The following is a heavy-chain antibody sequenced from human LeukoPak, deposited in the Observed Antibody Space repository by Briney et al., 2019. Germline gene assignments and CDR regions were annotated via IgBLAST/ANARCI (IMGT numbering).Heavy chain of an antibody. V-gene: IGHV3-23*01. Sequence: GGSLRLSCAASGFTFSNSAMSWVRQAPGKGLEWVSTLSGSGITTYYADSVKGRFTISRDNSKNTLYLQMSSLRAEDTAVYYCAKGIYSSGWSYFDYWGHGTLVTVSS. J-gene: IGHJ4*01. CDR3: AKGIYSSGWSYFDY. CDR1: GFTFSNSA. CDR2: LSGSGITT. D-gene: IGHD6-19*01.